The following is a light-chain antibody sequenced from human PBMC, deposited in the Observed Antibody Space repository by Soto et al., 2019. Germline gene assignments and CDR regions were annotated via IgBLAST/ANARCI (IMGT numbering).Light chain of an antibody. CDR3: QQTYSALWT. J-gene: IGKJ1*01. CDR1: QTITTY. V-gene: IGKV1-39*01. CDR2: AAS. Sequence: DIQMTQSPSSLSASVGDRVTISCRASQTITTYLNWYQQKPGKAPKLLIYAASSLHSEVPSRFSGSGSGTDFTLTISSLQPEDFAAYYCQQTYSALWTFGQGTKLEIK.